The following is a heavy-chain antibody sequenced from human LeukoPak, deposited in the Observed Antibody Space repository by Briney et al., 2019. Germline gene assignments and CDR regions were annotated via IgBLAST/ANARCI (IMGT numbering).Heavy chain of an antibody. CDR3: AKWGDYDVLTGYYVPDY. V-gene: IGHV3-23*01. CDR1: ASTLSNSA. CDR2: IFGSGGST. Sequence: GGSLRLSSAAPASTLSNSAMSWVRPAPGKGQERVSPIFGSGGSTYYADSVKGRFTVSRDNSKSTLYLQMNSLRAEDTALYYCAKWGDYDVLTGYYVPDYWGQGTLVTVSS. D-gene: IGHD3-9*01. J-gene: IGHJ4*02.